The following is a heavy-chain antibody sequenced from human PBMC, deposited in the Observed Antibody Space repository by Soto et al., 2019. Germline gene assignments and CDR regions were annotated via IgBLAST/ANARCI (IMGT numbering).Heavy chain of an antibody. CDR3: ARVMRRYSYGYRNISGGMDV. Sequence: QVQLQQWGAGLLKPSETLSLTCAVYGGSFSGYYWSWIRQPPGKGLEWIGEINHSGSTNYNPSLKSRVTISVDTSKNQSSLKLSSVTAADTAVYYCARVMRRYSYGYRNISGGMDVWGQGTTVTVSS. V-gene: IGHV4-34*01. D-gene: IGHD5-18*01. CDR1: GGSFSGYY. J-gene: IGHJ6*02. CDR2: INHSGST.